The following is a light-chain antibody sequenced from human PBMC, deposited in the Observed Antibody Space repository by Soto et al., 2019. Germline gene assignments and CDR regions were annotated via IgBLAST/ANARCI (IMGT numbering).Light chain of an antibody. Sequence: QSALTQPPSASGSPGQSVTISCTGTSSDVGGYNYVSWYQQHPGKAPKLMIYEVSKRPSGVPDRFSGSKSGNTASLTVSGLQADDEANYYCSSCADSNNFVFGTGTKLTVL. V-gene: IGLV2-8*01. CDR1: SSDVGGYNY. CDR2: EVS. J-gene: IGLJ1*01. CDR3: SSCADSNNFV.